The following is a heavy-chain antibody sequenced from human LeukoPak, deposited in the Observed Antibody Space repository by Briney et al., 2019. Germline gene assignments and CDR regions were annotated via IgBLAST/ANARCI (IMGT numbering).Heavy chain of an antibody. D-gene: IGHD2-2*03. V-gene: IGHV1-8*01. CDR1: GYTFTSYD. CDR2: MNPNSGNT. CDR3: ARGGYCSSTSCRHNWFDP. J-gene: IGHJ5*02. Sequence: ASVTVSCKASGYTFTSYDINWVRQATGQGLEWMGWMNPNSGNTGYAQKFQGRVTMTRNTSISTAYMELSSLRSEDTAVYYFARGGYCSSTSCRHNWFDPWGQGTLVTVSS.